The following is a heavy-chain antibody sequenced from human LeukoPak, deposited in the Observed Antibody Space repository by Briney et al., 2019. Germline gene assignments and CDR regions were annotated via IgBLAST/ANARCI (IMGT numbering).Heavy chain of an antibody. V-gene: IGHV3-48*03. CDR2: ISSSGSNI. CDR3: AREQDIVATRHARKYYYYGMDV. CDR1: GFTFSSYE. Sequence: PGGPLRLSCAASGFTFSSYEMNWVRQAPGKGLEWVSYISSSGSNIYYADSVKGRFTIYRDNAKNSLYLQMNSLRAEDTAVYYCAREQDIVATRHARKYYYYGMDVWGQGTTVTVSS. J-gene: IGHJ6*02. D-gene: IGHD5-12*01.